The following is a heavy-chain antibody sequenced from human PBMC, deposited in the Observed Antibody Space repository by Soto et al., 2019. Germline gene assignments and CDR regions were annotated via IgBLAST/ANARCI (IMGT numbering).Heavy chain of an antibody. CDR3: ARSSITIFRVVTITKTLPFDY. D-gene: IGHD3-3*01. J-gene: IGHJ4*02. CDR1: GGSWSGYY. CDR2: IRHSGST. V-gene: IGHV4-34*01. Sequence: PSETLSLTCAVYGGSWSGYYWSWIRQPPGKGLEWIGEIRHSGSTNYNPSLKSRVTISVDTSKNQFSLKLSSVTAADTAVYYCARSSITIFRVVTITKTLPFDYWCGGPLVT.